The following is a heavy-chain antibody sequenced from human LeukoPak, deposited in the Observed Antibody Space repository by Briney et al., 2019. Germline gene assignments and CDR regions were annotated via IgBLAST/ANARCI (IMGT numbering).Heavy chain of an antibody. CDR2: IRIKPYGGTP. J-gene: IGHJ4*02. CDR3: SRGPFCGGGCYTIAVDY. CDR1: GFTFSDYA. Sequence: PGGSLRLSCTASGFTFSDYAMTWVRQAPGKGLEWVGFIRIKPYGGTPDYAASVKGRFTISRDDSKSIAYLQMNSLKTDDTAVYYCSRGPFCGGGCYTIAVDYWGQGTLVTVSS. V-gene: IGHV3-49*04. D-gene: IGHD2-21*02.